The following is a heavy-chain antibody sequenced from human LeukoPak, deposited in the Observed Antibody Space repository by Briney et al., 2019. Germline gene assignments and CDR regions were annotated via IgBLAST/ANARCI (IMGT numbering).Heavy chain of an antibody. CDR1: GGSISSYY. Sequence: SETLSLTCTVSGGSISSYYWSWIRQPPGKGLEWIGYIYYSGSTNYNPSLKSRVTISVDTSKNQFSLKLSSVTAADTAVYYCARGGTTYYYDSSGYPGYFQHWGQGTLVTVSS. D-gene: IGHD3-22*01. CDR3: ARGGTTYYYDSSGYPGYFQH. J-gene: IGHJ1*01. CDR2: IYYSGST. V-gene: IGHV4-59*01.